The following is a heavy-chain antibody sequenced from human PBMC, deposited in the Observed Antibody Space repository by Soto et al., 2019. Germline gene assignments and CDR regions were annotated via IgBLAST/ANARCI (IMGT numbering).Heavy chain of an antibody. CDR3: AHSYETYYDILTGYGLGFDY. CDR2: IYWDDDK. CDR1: GFSLSTSGVG. J-gene: IGHJ4*02. V-gene: IGHV2-5*02. Sequence: GSGPTLVNPTQTLTLTCTFSGFSLSTSGVGVGWIRQPPGKALEWLALIYWDDDKRYSPSLKSRLTITKDTSKNQVVLTMTNMDPVDTATYYCAHSYETYYDILTGYGLGFDYWGQGTLVTVSS. D-gene: IGHD3-9*01.